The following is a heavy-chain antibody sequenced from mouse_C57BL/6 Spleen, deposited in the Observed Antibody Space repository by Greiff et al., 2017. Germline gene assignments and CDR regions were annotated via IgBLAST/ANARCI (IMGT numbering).Heavy chain of an antibody. J-gene: IGHJ2*01. CDR1: GFSLTSYG. CDR2: IWGDGST. CDR3: AEGSDYDGSFDY. V-gene: IGHV2-3*01. D-gene: IGHD2-4*01. Sequence: VKLMESGPGLVAPSQSLSITCTVSGFSLTSYGVSWVRQPPGKGLEWLGVIWGDGSTNYHSALISRLSISKDNSKSQVFLNLNSLQTDEAATDYCAEGSDYDGSFDYWGQGTTLTVSS.